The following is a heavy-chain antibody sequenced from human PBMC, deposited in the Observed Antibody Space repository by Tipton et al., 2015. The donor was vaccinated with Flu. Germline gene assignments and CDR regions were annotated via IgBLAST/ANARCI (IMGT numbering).Heavy chain of an antibody. CDR3: AREMLELRFLMDI. D-gene: IGHD1-26*01. CDR2: IHYSGNT. J-gene: IGHJ6*03. CDR1: GGSIGTYY. V-gene: IGHV4-59*01. Sequence: TLSLTCSVSGGSIGTYYWSWIRRPPGKGLEWIAYIHYSGNTNYNPSLKSRVTISLDTSKNHFSLNLSSVTAADTAVYYCAREMLELRFLMDIWGKGTTVTVSS.